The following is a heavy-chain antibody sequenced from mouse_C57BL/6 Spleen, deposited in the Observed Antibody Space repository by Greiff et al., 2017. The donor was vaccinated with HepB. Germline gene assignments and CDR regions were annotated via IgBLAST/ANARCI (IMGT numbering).Heavy chain of an antibody. V-gene: IGHV1-53*01. Sequence: QVQLQQPGTELVKPGASVKLSCKASGYTFTSYWMHWVKQRPGQGLEWIGNINPSNGGTNYNEKFKSKATLTVDKSSSTAYMQLSSLTSEDSAVYFCARGAYYGSSHWYFDVWGTGTTVTVSS. CDR3: ARGAYYGSSHWYFDV. CDR2: INPSNGGT. CDR1: GYTFTSYW. J-gene: IGHJ1*03. D-gene: IGHD1-1*01.